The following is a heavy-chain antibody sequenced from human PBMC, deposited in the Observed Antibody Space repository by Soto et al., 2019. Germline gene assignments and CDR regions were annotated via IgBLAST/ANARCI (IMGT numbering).Heavy chain of an antibody. CDR3: ARVGATVALDY. V-gene: IGHV4-30-2*01. CDR1: GGSISSGGYS. Sequence: QLQLQESVSGLVKPSQTLSLTCAVSGGSISSGGYSWSWIRQPPGKGLEWIGYIYHSGSTYYNPSLKSRVTISVDRSKNQFSLKLSSVTAADTAVYYCARVGATVALDYWGQGTLVTVSS. D-gene: IGHD4-17*01. CDR2: IYHSGST. J-gene: IGHJ4*02.